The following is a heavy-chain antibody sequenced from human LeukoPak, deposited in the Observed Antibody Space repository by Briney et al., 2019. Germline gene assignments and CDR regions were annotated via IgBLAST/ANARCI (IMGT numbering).Heavy chain of an antibody. CDR3: AGGLDIVVVPALDY. Sequence: SETLSLTCTVSGGSISSYYWSWIRQPPGKGLEWIGYIYYSGSTNYNPSLKSRVTISVDTSKNQFSLKLSSVTAADTAVYYCAGGLDIVVVPALDYWGQGTLVTVSS. D-gene: IGHD2-2*01. CDR2: IYYSGST. J-gene: IGHJ4*02. CDR1: GGSISSYY. V-gene: IGHV4-59*01.